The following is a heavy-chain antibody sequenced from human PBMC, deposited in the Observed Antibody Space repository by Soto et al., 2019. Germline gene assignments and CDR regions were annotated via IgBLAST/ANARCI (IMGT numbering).Heavy chain of an antibody. CDR1: GGSISSYY. CDR2: IYYSGST. J-gene: IGHJ4*02. CDR3: ARARYSTGQFDF. Sequence: PSETLSLTCTVSGGSISSYYWSWIRQPPGKGLEWIGYIYYSGSTNYNPSLKSRVTISVDTSKNQFSLTLRSVTAADTAVYYCARARYSTGQFDFWGQGTLVTVSS. V-gene: IGHV4-59*01. D-gene: IGHD6-19*01.